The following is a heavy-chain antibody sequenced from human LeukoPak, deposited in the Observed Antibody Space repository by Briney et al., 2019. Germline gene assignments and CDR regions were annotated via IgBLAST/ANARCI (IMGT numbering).Heavy chain of an antibody. Sequence: GGSLRLSCAASGFTFSSYAMSWVRQAPGKGLEWVSGISGSGGSTYYADSVKGRFTISRDNSKDTLSLQMNSLRADDTAVYYCAKAVGTSGYYYVGDYWGQGTLVTVSS. D-gene: IGHD3-22*01. CDR1: GFTFSSYA. J-gene: IGHJ4*02. CDR2: ISGSGGST. CDR3: AKAVGTSGYYYVGDY. V-gene: IGHV3-23*01.